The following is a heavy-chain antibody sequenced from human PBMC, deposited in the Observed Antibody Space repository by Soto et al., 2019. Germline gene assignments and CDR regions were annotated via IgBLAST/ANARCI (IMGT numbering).Heavy chain of an antibody. CDR1: GFTFSSYW. Sequence: GGSLRVPCAASGFTFSSYWMRWVLQAPGKGPEWMANIKQNRGAKDYVDSVKGRFTISRDNAKNSLYLQMNSLRAEDTALYYCVKALTYDFWSGFDYWGQGALVTVSS. CDR3: VKALTYDFWSGFDY. CDR2: IKQNRGAK. D-gene: IGHD3-3*01. V-gene: IGHV3-7*03. J-gene: IGHJ4*02.